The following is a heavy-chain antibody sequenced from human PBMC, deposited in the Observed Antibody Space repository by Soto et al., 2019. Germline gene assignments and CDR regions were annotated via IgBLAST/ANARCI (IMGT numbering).Heavy chain of an antibody. V-gene: IGHV3-30-3*01. CDR1: GFTFSSYA. J-gene: IGHJ5*02. CDR2: ISYDGSNK. CDR3: ARDHVVVVPAATVGWFDP. Sequence: LRLSCAASGFTFSSYAMHWVRQAPGKGLEWVAVISYDGSNKYYADSVKGRFTISRDNSKNTLYLQMNSLRAEDTAVYYCARDHVVVVPAATVGWFDPWGQGTLVTVSS. D-gene: IGHD2-2*01.